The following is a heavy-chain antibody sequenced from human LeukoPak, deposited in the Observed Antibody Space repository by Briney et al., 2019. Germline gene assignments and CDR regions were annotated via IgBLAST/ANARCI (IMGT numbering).Heavy chain of an antibody. CDR1: GGTFSSYA. V-gene: IGHV1-69*05. CDR2: IIPIFGTA. J-gene: IGHJ4*02. Sequence: ASVKVSCKASGGTFSSYAISWVRQAPGRGLEWMGRIIPIFGTANYAQKFQGRVTITTDESTSTAYMELSSLRSEDTAVYYCARDMGAYYYDSSGYLASQNWGQGTLVTVSS. D-gene: IGHD3-22*01. CDR3: ARDMGAYYYDSSGYLASQN.